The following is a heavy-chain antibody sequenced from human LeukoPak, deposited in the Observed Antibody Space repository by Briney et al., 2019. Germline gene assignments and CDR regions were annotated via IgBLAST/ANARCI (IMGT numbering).Heavy chain of an antibody. CDR3: ARVGHDYYGSGSSAIDI. CDR1: GGSISSSNHV. D-gene: IGHD3-10*01. V-gene: IGHV4-39*02. Sequence: HPSETLSFTCSVSGGSISSSNHVWGWIRQPPGKGLEWIGAISYTGNTYYNPSLKSRVSLSVDTSKNQFSLKVDSVTAADMAVYSCARVGHDYYGSGSSAIDIWGQGKMVTVSS. J-gene: IGHJ3*02. CDR2: ISYTGNT.